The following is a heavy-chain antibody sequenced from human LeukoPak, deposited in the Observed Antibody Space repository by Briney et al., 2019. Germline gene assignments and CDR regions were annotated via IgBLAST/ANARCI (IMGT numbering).Heavy chain of an antibody. V-gene: IGHV3-7*01. J-gene: IGHJ4*02. Sequence: GGSLRLSCAVSGFTFSSYWMSWVRQAPGKGLEWVANIKQDGSEKYYVDSVKGRFTISRDNAKNSLYLQMNSLRAEDTAVYYCASLLIRDGYSWYYWGQGTLVTVSS. D-gene: IGHD5-24*01. CDR2: IKQDGSEK. CDR3: ASLLIRDGYSWYY. CDR1: GFTFSSYW.